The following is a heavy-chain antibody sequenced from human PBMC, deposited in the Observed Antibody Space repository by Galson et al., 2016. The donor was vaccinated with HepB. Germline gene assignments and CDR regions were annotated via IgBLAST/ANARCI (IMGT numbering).Heavy chain of an antibody. CDR2: VYGHGVSP. Sequence: SLRLSCAGSGFDFSSFAMSWVRRPPGKGLEWVSGVYGHGVSPFYADSVRGRFIISRDNSKSTVYLQMGSLRAEDTAVYYCARRTTGTIWSVDIWGQGTTVTVSS. CDR1: GFDFSSFA. J-gene: IGHJ6*02. D-gene: IGHD1-1*01. CDR3: ARRTTGTIWSVDI. V-gene: IGHV3-23*01.